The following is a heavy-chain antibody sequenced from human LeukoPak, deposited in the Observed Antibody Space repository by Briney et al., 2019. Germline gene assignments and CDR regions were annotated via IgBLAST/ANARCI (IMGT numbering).Heavy chain of an antibody. V-gene: IGHV3-30*18. CDR1: GFTFSSYG. D-gene: IGHD6-13*01. Sequence: GGSLRLSCAASGFTFSSYGMHWVRQAPGKGLEWVAVISYDGSNKYYADSVKGRFTISRDNSKNTLYLQMNSLRAEDTAVYYCAKGRQQLVHHYYGMDVWGQGTTVTVSS. J-gene: IGHJ6*02. CDR2: ISYDGSNK. CDR3: AKGRQQLVHHYYGMDV.